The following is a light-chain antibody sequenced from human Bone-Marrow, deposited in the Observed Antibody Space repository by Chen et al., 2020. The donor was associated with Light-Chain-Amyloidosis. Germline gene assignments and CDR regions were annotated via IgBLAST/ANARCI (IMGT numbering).Light chain of an antibody. J-gene: IGLJ3*02. CDR2: DVS. CDR1: SSDVGGYNY. V-gene: IGLV2-14*01. Sequence: QSALTQPASVSGSPGQSITISCTGTSSDVGGYNYVSWYQQHPGKAPNLMIYDVSNRPSGVSTRCSGSKSGNTASLTISGLQAEDEADYYCSSYTSSSTLGVFGGGTKLTVL. CDR3: SSYTSSSTLGV.